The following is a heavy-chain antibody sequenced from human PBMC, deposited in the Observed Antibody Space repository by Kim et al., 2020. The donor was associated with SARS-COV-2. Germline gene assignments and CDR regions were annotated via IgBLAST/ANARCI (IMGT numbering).Heavy chain of an antibody. V-gene: IGHV3-53*01. CDR2: IYSNGDT. D-gene: IGHD2-15*01. CDR1: GFAVGWNY. CDR3: ARKTDSAGPGDF. J-gene: IGHJ4*02. Sequence: GGSLRLSCAVSGFAVGWNYMTWVRQAPGKGPEWVSLIYSNGDTKYADSVRGRFTISRAGSKNKLFLQMNSLRAEDSAVYYCARKTDSAGPGDFWGRGTLV.